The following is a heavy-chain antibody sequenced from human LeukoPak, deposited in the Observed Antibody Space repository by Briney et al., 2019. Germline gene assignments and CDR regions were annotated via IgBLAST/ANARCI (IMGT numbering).Heavy chain of an antibody. D-gene: IGHD6-19*01. CDR3: ARRGAGSGGLDY. CDR2: IIETGASP. J-gene: IGHJ4*02. Sequence: GGSLTLSCAAPGFSFSLYAMNWVRQAPGKGLEWVSTIIETGASPYYADSVRGRFTVSRDSSKNMSYLQMNSLRAEDTAIYYCARRGAGSGGLDYWGQGTLVTVSS. V-gene: IGHV3-23*01. CDR1: GFSFSLYA.